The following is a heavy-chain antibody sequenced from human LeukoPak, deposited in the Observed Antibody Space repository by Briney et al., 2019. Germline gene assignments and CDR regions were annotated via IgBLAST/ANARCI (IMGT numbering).Heavy chain of an antibody. D-gene: IGHD3-10*01. V-gene: IGHV3-48*01. CDR1: GFSLSISI. CDR3: ARERYYGSGRASGMDV. J-gene: IGHJ6*02. CDR2: ISGIGITT. Sequence: GGSLRLSCAHSGFSLSISIIYCVRQAPGKGLEWVVHISGIGITTYTADSVKGQFTFSRDKDKNSLFLQMNSLRAEDTAVYYCARERYYGSGRASGMDVWGQGTTVTVSS.